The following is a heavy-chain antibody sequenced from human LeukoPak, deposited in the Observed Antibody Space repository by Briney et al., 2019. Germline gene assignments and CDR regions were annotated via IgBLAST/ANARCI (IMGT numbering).Heavy chain of an antibody. CDR3: ARETGENRALTDFDY. CDR2: IYYSGST. V-gene: IGHV4-30-4*08. D-gene: IGHD3-10*01. CDR1: GGSISSSSYY. Sequence: SETLSLTCTVSGGSISSSSYYWSWIRQPPGKGLEWIGYIYYSGSTYYNPSLKSRVTISVDTSKNQFSLKLSSVTAADTAVYYCARETGENRALTDFDYWGQGTLVTASS. J-gene: IGHJ4*02.